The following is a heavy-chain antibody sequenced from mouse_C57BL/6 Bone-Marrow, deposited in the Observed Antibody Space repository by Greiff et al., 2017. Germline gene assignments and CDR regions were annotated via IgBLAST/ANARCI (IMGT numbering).Heavy chain of an antibody. CDR2: ISSGGSYT. V-gene: IGHV5-6*02. CDR1: GFTFSSYG. J-gene: IGHJ2*01. D-gene: IGHD2-12*01. Sequence: EVKLVESGGDLVKPGGSLKLSCAASGFTFSSYGMSWVRQTPDKRLEWVATISSGGSYTYYPDSVKGRFTISRDNAKNTLYLQMSSLKSEDTAMYYCATTIDYFDYWAKAPLSQSPQ. CDR3: ATTIDYFDY.